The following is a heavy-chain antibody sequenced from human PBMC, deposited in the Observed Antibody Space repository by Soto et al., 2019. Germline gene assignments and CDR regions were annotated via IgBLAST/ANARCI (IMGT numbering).Heavy chain of an antibody. CDR1: GGTFSSYT. Sequence: QVQLVQSGAEVKKPGSSVKVSCKASGGTFSSYTISWVRQAPGQGREWMGRIIPILGIANYAQKFQGRVTITADKSTSKAYMELSSLRSEDTAVYYCAAEYGGNSAWGQGTLVTVSS. J-gene: IGHJ4*02. CDR2: IIPILGIA. D-gene: IGHD4-17*01. CDR3: AAEYGGNSA. V-gene: IGHV1-69*02.